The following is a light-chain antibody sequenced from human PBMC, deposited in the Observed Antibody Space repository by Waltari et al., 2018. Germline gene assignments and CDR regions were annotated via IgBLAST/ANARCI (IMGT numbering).Light chain of an antibody. CDR2: EVN. CDR1: SSDVGRYVL. Sequence: QSALTQPASVSGSPGKSITIYCTGTSSDVGRYVLVSWYQQHPGKAPKLMIYEVNKRPSGVSDRFSGSKSGSTAFLTVSGLQAEDEAHYYCCSYAGSSVFKVLFGGGTKLTVL. V-gene: IGLV2-23*02. CDR3: CSYAGSSVFKVL. J-gene: IGLJ2*01.